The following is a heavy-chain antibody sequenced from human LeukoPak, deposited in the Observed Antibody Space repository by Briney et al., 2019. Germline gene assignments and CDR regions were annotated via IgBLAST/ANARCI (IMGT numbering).Heavy chain of an antibody. J-gene: IGHJ4*02. D-gene: IGHD6-13*01. CDR2: INTNTGTP. CDR1: GYSFVLYG. V-gene: IGHV7-4-1*02. Sequence: ASVKVSCKPSGYSFVLYGISWVRQAPGQGLEWLGWINTNTGTPTYAQGFTGRFVFSLDTSVSTAYLQISSLKAEDTAVYYCARVHIAAAASLGYWGQGTLVTVSS. CDR3: ARVHIAAAASLGY.